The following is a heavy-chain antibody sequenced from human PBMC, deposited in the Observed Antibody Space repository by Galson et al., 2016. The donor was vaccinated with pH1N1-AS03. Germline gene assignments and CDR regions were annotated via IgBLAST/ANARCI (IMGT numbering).Heavy chain of an antibody. D-gene: IGHD1-26*01. Sequence: SVKVSCKASGYTFSAYYMHWVRQAPGQGLEWLGRINSKNGDTDYAPKFRDRLTMTRDTSITTAYLELSSLTSGDTALYYCATPQSLKVGATSAFDLWGRGTLVTATS. CDR2: INSKNGDT. V-gene: IGHV1-2*06. CDR1: GYTFSAYY. J-gene: IGHJ2*01. CDR3: ATPQSLKVGATSAFDL.